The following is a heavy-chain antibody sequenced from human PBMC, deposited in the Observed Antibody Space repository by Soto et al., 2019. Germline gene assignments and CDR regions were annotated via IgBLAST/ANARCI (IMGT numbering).Heavy chain of an antibody. CDR1: GYSFASYG. D-gene: IGHD4-17*01. J-gene: IGHJ1*01. CDR3: AIIRYGDHVHFQQ. V-gene: IGHV1-18*01. CDR2: ISAYKGST. Sequence: QVQLVQSGTEVKKPGASVKVSCKASGYSFASYGFSWVRQAPGQGLEWMGWISAYKGSTKYAQKFQGRVTMTTDTSTSTAYMELRSLRLDDTAVYYCAIIRYGDHVHFQQWGQGTLVTV.